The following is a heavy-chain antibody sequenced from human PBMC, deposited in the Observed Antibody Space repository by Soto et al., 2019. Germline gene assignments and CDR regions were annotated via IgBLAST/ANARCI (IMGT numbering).Heavy chain of an antibody. CDR2: ITSTDNI. V-gene: IGHV3-23*01. CDR1: GFTFSSYA. CDR3: AKDDGRYDF. D-gene: IGHD1-26*01. Sequence: EVQLLESGGGLVQSGGSLRLSCAASGFTFSSYALRWVRQAPGKGLEWVSLITSTDNIYYAESVKGRFTISRDNSKSMLYLQMNSLRAEDTAVYYCAKDDGRYDFWGQGTLVTVSS. J-gene: IGHJ4*02.